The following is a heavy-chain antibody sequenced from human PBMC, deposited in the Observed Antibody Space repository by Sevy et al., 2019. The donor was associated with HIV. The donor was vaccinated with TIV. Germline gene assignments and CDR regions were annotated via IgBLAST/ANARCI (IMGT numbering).Heavy chain of an antibody. V-gene: IGHV4-61*01. CDR3: ARSSSSMEGSYYIDY. CDR2: IYYSGSS. CDR1: GGSVSSGSSY. Sequence: SETLSLTCTVSGGSVSSGSSYWSWIRQPPGKGLEWIAYIYYSGSSNYNPSLKSRVTISVDTSKNQFSLKLTSVTAADTTVYFCARSSSSMEGSYYIDYWGQGTLITVSS. D-gene: IGHD6-13*01. J-gene: IGHJ4*02.